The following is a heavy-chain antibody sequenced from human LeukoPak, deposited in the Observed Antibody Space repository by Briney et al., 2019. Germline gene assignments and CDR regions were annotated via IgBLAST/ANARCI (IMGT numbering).Heavy chain of an antibody. CDR2: IYPDDSDT. Sequence: GASLKISSHDPGSPFTNHWIAWVRQLPGKGLECMGLIYPDDSDTKYRPSCQGQVTIAADKSTSTAYRQWSSLQASDTATYYCVRVDGAYQPESWGQGTPVTVPS. CDR1: GSPFTNHW. CDR3: VRVDGAYQPES. J-gene: IGHJ4*02. V-gene: IGHV5-51*01. D-gene: IGHD2-2*01.